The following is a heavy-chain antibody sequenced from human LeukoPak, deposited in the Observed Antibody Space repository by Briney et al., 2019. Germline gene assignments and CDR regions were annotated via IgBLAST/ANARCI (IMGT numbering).Heavy chain of an antibody. CDR3: ARGGAPAYSSGWYGIYYYYYYMDV. Sequence: GASVKVSCKASGYTFTDYYMHWVRQAPGQGLEWMGWINPKNGGTNYAQKFQGRVTMTRDTSISTAYMELSRLRSDDTAVYYCARGGAPAYSSGWYGIYYYYYYMDVWGKGTTVTVSS. CDR2: INPKNGGT. V-gene: IGHV1-2*02. CDR1: GYTFTDYY. D-gene: IGHD6-19*01. J-gene: IGHJ6*03.